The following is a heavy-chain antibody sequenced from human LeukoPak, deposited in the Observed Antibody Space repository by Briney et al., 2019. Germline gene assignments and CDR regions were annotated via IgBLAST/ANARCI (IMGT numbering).Heavy chain of an antibody. CDR3: ARGTILNWFDP. Sequence: SETLSLTCTVSGGSISSYYWSWIRQPPGKGLVWIGYIYYSGSTNYNPSLKSRVTISVDTSKNQFSLKLSSVTAADTAVYYCARGTILNWFDPWGQGTLVTVSS. D-gene: IGHD3-3*01. CDR1: GGSISSYY. J-gene: IGHJ5*02. V-gene: IGHV4-59*01. CDR2: IYYSGST.